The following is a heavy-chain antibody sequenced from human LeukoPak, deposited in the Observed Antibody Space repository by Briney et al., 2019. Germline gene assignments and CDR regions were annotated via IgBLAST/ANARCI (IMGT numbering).Heavy chain of an antibody. CDR2: INHSGST. D-gene: IGHD3-3*01. CDR1: GGSFSGYY. V-gene: IGHV4-34*01. Sequence: PSETLSLTCAVYGGSFSGYYWSWIRQPPGKGLEWIGEINHSGSTNYNPSLKSRVTISVDTSKNQFSLKLSSVTAADTAVYYCASRGGDAFDIWGQGTMVTVSS. CDR3: ASRGGDAFDI. J-gene: IGHJ3*02.